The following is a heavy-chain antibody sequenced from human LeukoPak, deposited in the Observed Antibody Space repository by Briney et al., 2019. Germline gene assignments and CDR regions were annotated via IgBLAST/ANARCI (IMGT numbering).Heavy chain of an antibody. V-gene: IGHV3-74*01. CDR3: ARDLGVTTY. Sequence: PGGSLRLSCAAPGFSFSSYWMHWVRQVPGKGLAWVSRINSDGTTTNYADSVKGRFTISRDNAKSTLYLQMSSLRVDDTAVYYCARDLGVTTYWGRGTLVIVSS. CDR1: GFSFSSYW. D-gene: IGHD4-17*01. CDR2: INSDGTTT. J-gene: IGHJ4*02.